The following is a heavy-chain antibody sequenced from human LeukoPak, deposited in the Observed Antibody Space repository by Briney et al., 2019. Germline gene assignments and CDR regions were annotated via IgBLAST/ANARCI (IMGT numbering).Heavy chain of an antibody. Sequence: GGSLRLSCAASGFTFSSYAMSWVRQAPGKGLEWVANIKQDGSEKYYVDSVKGRFTISRDNAKNSLYLQMNSLRAEDTAVYYCARDSIITIFGVVSVDAFDIWGQGTMVTVSS. J-gene: IGHJ3*02. V-gene: IGHV3-7*01. CDR3: ARDSIITIFGVVSVDAFDI. CDR1: GFTFSSYA. D-gene: IGHD3-3*01. CDR2: IKQDGSEK.